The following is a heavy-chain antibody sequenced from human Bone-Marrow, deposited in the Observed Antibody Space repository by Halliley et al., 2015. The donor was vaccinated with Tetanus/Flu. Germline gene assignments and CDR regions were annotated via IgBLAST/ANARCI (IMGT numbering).Heavy chain of an antibody. D-gene: IGHD3-22*01. CDR1: GYAFTSYG. CDR3: ARIRYKYDSRGYSSPAALFDY. J-gene: IGHJ4*02. V-gene: IGHV1-18*04. Sequence: QLVQSGAEVKKPGASVKVSCKTSGYAFTSYGISWVRQVPGQGLEWMGWISGYSGNTKYAEKVQGRVTMTTDTSTSTAYMELRSLRSDPPAVFSWARIRYKYDSRGYSSPAALFDYWGQGTLVTVSS. CDR2: ISGYSGNT.